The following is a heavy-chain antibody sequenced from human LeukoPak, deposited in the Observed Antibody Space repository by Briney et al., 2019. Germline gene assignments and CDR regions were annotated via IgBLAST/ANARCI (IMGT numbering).Heavy chain of an antibody. CDR1: GYTFTGYY. D-gene: IGHD3-22*01. CDR2: INPNSGGT. V-gene: IGHV1-2*02. Sequence: ASVKVSCKASGYTFTGYYMHWVRQAPGQGLEWMGWINPNSGGTNYAQKFQGRVTMTRDTSISTAYMELSRLRSDDTAVYYCARDFPHYYDSSGSPSDYWGQGTLVTVSS. CDR3: ARDFPHYYDSSGSPSDY. J-gene: IGHJ4*02.